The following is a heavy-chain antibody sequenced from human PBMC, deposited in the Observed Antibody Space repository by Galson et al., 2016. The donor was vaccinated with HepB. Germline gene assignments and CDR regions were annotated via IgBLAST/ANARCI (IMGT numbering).Heavy chain of an antibody. CDR3: ARAKASPFYYYYYGMDV. Sequence: SLRLSCAASGFTFSIYSMNWVRQAPGKGLEWVSYISGSTSNIYYADSVRGRFTISRDNAKNSLYRQMNSLSPEDTAVYYCARAKASPFYYYYYGMDVWGRGTTVTVSS. J-gene: IGHJ6*04. CDR1: GFTFSIYS. V-gene: IGHV3-21*01. CDR2: ISGSTSNI.